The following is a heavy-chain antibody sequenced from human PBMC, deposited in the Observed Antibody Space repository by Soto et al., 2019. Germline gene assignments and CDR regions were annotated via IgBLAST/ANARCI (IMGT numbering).Heavy chain of an antibody. D-gene: IGHD1-7*01. Sequence: QVQLQQWGAGLLKPSETLSLTCAVYGGSFSGYYWSWIRQPPGKGLEWIGEINHSGSTNYNPSLKSRHTISADTSNNQFSLKLSSVTAADTAVYYCASTKEGNYYYFDYWGQGTLVTVSS. CDR1: GGSFSGYY. J-gene: IGHJ4*02. V-gene: IGHV4-34*01. CDR2: INHSGST. CDR3: ASTKEGNYYYFDY.